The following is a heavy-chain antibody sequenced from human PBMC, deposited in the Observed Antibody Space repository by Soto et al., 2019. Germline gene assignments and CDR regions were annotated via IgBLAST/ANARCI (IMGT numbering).Heavy chain of an antibody. Sequence: ASVKVSCKASGNTFTSYGISWVRQAPGQGIEWMGWISGYTGNTNYSQKVQGRVTLTTDTSTSTAYMELTSLTPDDTAVYYCARDERGSGSYFGRLNWFDPWGQGTLVTVS. J-gene: IGHJ5*02. CDR1: GNTFTSYG. CDR2: ISGYTGNT. D-gene: IGHD3-10*01. V-gene: IGHV1-18*01. CDR3: ARDERGSGSYFGRLNWFDP.